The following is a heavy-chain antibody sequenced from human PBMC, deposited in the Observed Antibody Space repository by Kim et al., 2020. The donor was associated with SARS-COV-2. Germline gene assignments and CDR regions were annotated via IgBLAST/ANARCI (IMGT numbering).Heavy chain of an antibody. CDR2: ISSGSNLI. CDR1: GFSFRTSS. Sequence: GGSLRLSCVASGFSFRTSSMNWVRQAPGKGLEWVSTISSGSNLIYYADSVKGRFTISRDDAKNSLSLQMDSLRAEDTALYYCARTMGLGGPQRNWFDTWGQGTLVTVSS. D-gene: IGHD7-27*01. CDR3: ARTMGLGGPQRNWFDT. V-gene: IGHV3-21*01. J-gene: IGHJ5*02.